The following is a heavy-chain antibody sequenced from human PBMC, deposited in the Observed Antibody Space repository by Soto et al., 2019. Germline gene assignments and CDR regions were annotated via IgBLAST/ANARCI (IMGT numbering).Heavy chain of an antibody. V-gene: IGHV3-30-3*01. J-gene: IGHJ5*02. CDR3: ARDQGRTVTRGDWFDP. Sequence: PGGSLRLSCAASGFMFSTYAMHWVRQAPGKGLEWVAVISYDGNDIYYGGSVKGRFTISRDNSRNTLYLEMNSLKPDDTAVFYCARDQGRTVTRGDWFDPWGQGTLVTVSS. CDR1: GFMFSTYA. CDR2: ISYDGNDI. D-gene: IGHD6-19*01.